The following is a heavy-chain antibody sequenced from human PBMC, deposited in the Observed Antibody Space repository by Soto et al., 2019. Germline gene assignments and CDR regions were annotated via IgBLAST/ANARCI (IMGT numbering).Heavy chain of an antibody. D-gene: IGHD3-3*01. CDR3: AKGAYYDFWSCYTTFDY. Sequence: EVQLLESGGGLVQPGGSLRLSCAASGFTFSSYAMSWVRQAPGKGLEWVSAISGSGGSTYYADSVKGRFTISRDNSKNTLYLQMNSVRAKDMAVYYCAKGAYYDFWSCYTTFDYWGQGTLVTVSS. CDR1: GFTFSSYA. V-gene: IGHV3-23*01. CDR2: ISGSGGST. J-gene: IGHJ4*02.